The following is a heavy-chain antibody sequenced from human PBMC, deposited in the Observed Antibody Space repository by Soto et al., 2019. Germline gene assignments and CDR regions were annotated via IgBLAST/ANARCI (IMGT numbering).Heavy chain of an antibody. Sequence: SETLSLTCTVSGGSISSGGYYCSWIRQHPGKGLEWIGYIYYSGSTYYNPSLKSRVTISVDTSKNQFSLKLSSVTAADTAVYYCARGVLRYFDWLSSETYYYYGMDVWGQGTTVTVSS. D-gene: IGHD3-9*01. CDR2: IYYSGST. CDR1: GGSISSGGYY. V-gene: IGHV4-31*03. CDR3: ARGVLRYFDWLSSETYYYYGMDV. J-gene: IGHJ6*02.